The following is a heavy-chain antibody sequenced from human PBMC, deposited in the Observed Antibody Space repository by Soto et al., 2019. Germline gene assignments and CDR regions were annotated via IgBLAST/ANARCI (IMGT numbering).Heavy chain of an antibody. V-gene: IGHV3-48*03. CDR3: TRAAWFPYLSFY. CDR1: GFTFSRFE. D-gene: IGHD3-10*01. CDR2: ISSSGSTA. Sequence: LRLSCAASGFTFSRFELHWVRQAQGKVLEWISYISSSGSTAYYASSVEGRFTISRNNANNSVYLQMDSLRAEDTALYYCTRAAWFPYLSFYWGQGALVTVSS. J-gene: IGHJ4*02.